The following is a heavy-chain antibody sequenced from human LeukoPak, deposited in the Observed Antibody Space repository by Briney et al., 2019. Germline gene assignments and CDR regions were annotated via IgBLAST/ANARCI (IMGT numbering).Heavy chain of an antibody. D-gene: IGHD4-23*01. V-gene: IGHV5-51*01. CDR3: ARQLVTTRPSDY. Sequence: GESLKISCKGSGYSFTSYWIGWVRQMPGKGLEWMGIIYPGDSNTKYSPSFQGQVTISVDKSISTAYLQWSSLKASDTAMYYCARQLVTTRPSDYWGQGTLVTVSS. CDR1: GYSFTSYW. J-gene: IGHJ4*02. CDR2: IYPGDSNT.